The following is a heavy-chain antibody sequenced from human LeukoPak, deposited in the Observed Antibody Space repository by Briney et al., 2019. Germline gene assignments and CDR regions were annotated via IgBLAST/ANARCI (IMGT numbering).Heavy chain of an antibody. CDR3: VRGDWYFES. CDR2: INRDGTEK. Sequence: GGSLRLSCATSGFNFSDSRVTWVRQAPGKGLQWVANINRDGTEKHFLDSVEGRFTISRDNAKKSLYLLMNSLRPQDTAVYFCVRGDWYFESWGQGILVTVSS. D-gene: IGHD2-21*01. J-gene: IGHJ4*02. V-gene: IGHV3-7*04. CDR1: GFNFSDSR.